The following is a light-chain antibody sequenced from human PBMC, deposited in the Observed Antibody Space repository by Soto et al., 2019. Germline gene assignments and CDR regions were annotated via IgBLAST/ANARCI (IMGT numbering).Light chain of an antibody. V-gene: IGKV3-15*01. CDR3: QQYNNWPLT. J-gene: IGKJ1*01. CDR2: GAS. Sequence: EIVLTQSPGTLSLSPGERATLSCRASQSVSSNLAWYQQKPGQAPRLLIYGASTRATGIPARFSGSGSGTEFTLTISSPQSEDFAVYYCQQYNNWPLTFGQGTKVDIK. CDR1: QSVSSN.